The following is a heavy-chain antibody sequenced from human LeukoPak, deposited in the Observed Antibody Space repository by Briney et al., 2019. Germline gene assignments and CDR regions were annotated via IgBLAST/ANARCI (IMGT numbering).Heavy chain of an antibody. V-gene: IGHV4-30-4*08. J-gene: IGHJ3*02. CDR3: ARGTVTTSMKAFDI. Sequence: PSETLSLTCTGSGGSISSGNYYWSWIRQPPGKGLEWIGNIYDSGSTYYNPSLKSRVTISVDTSKNQFSLKLSSVTAADTAVYYCARGTVTTSMKAFDIWGQGTMVTVSS. D-gene: IGHD4-17*01. CDR2: IYDSGST. CDR1: GGSISSGNYY.